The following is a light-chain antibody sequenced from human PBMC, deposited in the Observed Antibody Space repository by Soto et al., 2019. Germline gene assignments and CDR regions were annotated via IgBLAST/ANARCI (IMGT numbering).Light chain of an antibody. CDR2: EDN. Sequence: QSVLTPPASVSGSPGQSITISCTGNNRVVGSYNLVSWYQQHPGKAPKLMIYEDNKRPSGVSNRFSVSKSGYTASLTISGLQAEDEADYYCCSYARTSTYVFGGGTKVTVL. V-gene: IGLV2-23*01. CDR3: CSYARTSTYV. CDR1: NRVVGSYNL. J-gene: IGLJ1*01.